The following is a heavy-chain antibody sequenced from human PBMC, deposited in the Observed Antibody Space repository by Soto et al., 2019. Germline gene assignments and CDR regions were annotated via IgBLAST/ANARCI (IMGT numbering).Heavy chain of an antibody. J-gene: IGHJ6*02. D-gene: IGHD4-17*01. V-gene: IGHV1-2*02. CDR3: ARFRDDYGDAEDYVYGMDV. CDR1: GYSFTDYY. Sequence: GASVKVSCKASGYSFTDYYMHYVRQAPGQGLEWMGWINPNSGGTNYAQKFRGRVTMTRDTSISTAYMELTRLRSDDTAVYYCARFRDDYGDAEDYVYGMDVWGQGTTVTVSS. CDR2: INPNSGGT.